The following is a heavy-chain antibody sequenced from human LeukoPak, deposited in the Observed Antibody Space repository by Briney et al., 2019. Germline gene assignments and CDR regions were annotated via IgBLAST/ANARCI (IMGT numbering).Heavy chain of an antibody. CDR3: AREQSSTWPYCFDY. CDR1: GFTFSNHW. V-gene: IGHV3-7*03. Sequence: GGSLRLSCAASGFTFSNHWMAWVRQAPGKGLEWVANIGQDGSEKYSADSVKGRFTISRDTAKNSLYLQMNNLRAEDTAVYYCAREQSSTWPYCFDYWGQGTLVTVSS. J-gene: IGHJ4*02. CDR2: IGQDGSEK. D-gene: IGHD6-13*01.